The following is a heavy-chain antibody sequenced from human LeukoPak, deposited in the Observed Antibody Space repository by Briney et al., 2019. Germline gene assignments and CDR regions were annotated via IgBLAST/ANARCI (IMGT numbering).Heavy chain of an antibody. J-gene: IGHJ3*02. CDR3: ARNTMIVVDDAFDI. Sequence: SQTLSLTRTDTGGSISSYYWSWIRQPPGKGLEWIGYIYYSGSTNYNPSLKSRVTISVDTSKNQFSLKLSSVTAADTAVYYCARNTMIVVDDAFDIWGQGTMVTVSP. V-gene: IGHV4-59*08. D-gene: IGHD3-22*01. CDR1: GGSISSYY. CDR2: IYYSGST.